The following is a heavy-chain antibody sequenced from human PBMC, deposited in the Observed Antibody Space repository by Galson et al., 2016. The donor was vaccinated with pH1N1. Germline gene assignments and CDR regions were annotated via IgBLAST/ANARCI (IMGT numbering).Heavy chain of an antibody. CDR2: ISGSGGRK. CDR1: GSNSDYN. J-gene: IGHJ3*02. D-gene: IGHD4-17*01. V-gene: IGHV3-23*01. Sequence: SLRLSCAASGSNSDYNMNWVRLAPGKGLEWVSSISGSGGRKHYADSVQGRFIISRDNSKNTLYLQMNSLRAGDTALYFGAKGVYGDYGLDVFDIWGQGTKVIVSS. CDR3: AKGVYGDYGLDVFDI.